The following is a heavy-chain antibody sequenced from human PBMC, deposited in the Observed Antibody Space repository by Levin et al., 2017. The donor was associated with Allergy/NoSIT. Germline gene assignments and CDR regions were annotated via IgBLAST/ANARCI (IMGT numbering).Heavy chain of an antibody. Sequence: SVKVSCKASGGTFSSYAISWVRQAPGQGLEWMGGIIPIFGTANYAQKFQGRVTITADESTSTAYMELSSLRSEDTAVYYCARDRPPHPNWFDPWGQGTLVTVSS. V-gene: IGHV1-69*13. CDR2: IIPIFGTA. J-gene: IGHJ5*02. CDR1: GGTFSSYA. CDR3: ARDRPPHPNWFDP.